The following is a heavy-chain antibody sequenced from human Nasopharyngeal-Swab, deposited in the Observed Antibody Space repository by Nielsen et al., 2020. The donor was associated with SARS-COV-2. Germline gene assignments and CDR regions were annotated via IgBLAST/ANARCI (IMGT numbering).Heavy chain of an antibody. CDR3: ARFRLAAGTSDY. J-gene: IGHJ4*02. CDR2: IIPIFGTA. D-gene: IGHD6-13*01. Sequence: SVKVSCKASGGTFSSYAISWVRQAPGQGLEWMGGIIPIFGTANYAQKLQGRVTITADESTSTAYMELSSLRSEDTAVYYCARFRLAAGTSDYWGQGTLVTVSS. CDR1: GGTFSSYA. V-gene: IGHV1-69*13.